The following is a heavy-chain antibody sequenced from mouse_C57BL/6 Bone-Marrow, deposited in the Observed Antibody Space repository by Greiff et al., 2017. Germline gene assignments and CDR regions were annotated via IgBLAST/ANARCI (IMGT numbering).Heavy chain of an antibody. CDR2: IYPSDSET. Sequence: QVQLQQPGAELVRPGSSVKLSCKASGYTFTSYWMDWVKQRPGQGLEWIGNIYPSDSETHYNQKFKDKATLTVDKSSSTAYMQLSSLTSEDSAVYYCARTYYYGSSPYWYCDVWGTGTTVTVSS. CDR1: GYTFTSYW. D-gene: IGHD1-1*01. CDR3: ARTYYYGSSPYWYCDV. V-gene: IGHV1-61*01. J-gene: IGHJ1*03.